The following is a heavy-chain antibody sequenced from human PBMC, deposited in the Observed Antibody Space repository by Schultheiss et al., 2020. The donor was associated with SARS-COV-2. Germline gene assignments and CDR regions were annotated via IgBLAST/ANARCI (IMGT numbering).Heavy chain of an antibody. J-gene: IGHJ4*02. D-gene: IGHD3-10*01. CDR1: GYSFTSYW. V-gene: IGHV5-51*01. CDR2: IYPGDSDT. CDR3: ARRNYYAAPNDY. Sequence: GGSLRLSCKGSGYSFTSYWIGWVRQMPGKGLEWMGIIYPGDSDTRYSPSFQGQVTISADKSISTAYLQWSSLKASDTAIYYCARRNYYAAPNDYWGQGTLVTVSS.